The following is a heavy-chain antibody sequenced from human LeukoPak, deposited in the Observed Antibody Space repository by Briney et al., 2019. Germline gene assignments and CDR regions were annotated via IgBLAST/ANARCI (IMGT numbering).Heavy chain of an antibody. CDR2: ISAYNGNT. CDR3: ARHEWGITNAFDI. D-gene: IGHD1-14*01. V-gene: IGHV1-18*01. CDR1: GYTFTSYG. J-gene: IGHJ3*02. Sequence: ASVKVSCKASGYTFTSYGISWVRQAPGQGLEWMGWISAYNGNTNYAQKLQGRVTMTTDTSTSTAYMELRSLRSVTAADTAVYYCARHEWGITNAFDIWGQGTMVTVSS.